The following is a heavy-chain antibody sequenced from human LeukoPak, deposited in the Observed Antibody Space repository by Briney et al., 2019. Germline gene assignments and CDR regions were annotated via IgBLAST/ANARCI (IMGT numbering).Heavy chain of an antibody. D-gene: IGHD4-17*01. CDR1: GFTFSNYG. CDR2: ISHGGSFK. J-gene: IGHJ6*02. V-gene: IGHV3-30*18. Sequence: HPGRSLRLSCAVSGFTFSNYGIHWVRQAPGKGLVGVAAISHGGSFKYYADSVRGRFIICRDNSKNTLNLHMNSLRAEDTAVYYCSKDAYERDGYGDHLRDFMDVWGQGTTVTVSS. CDR3: SKDAYERDGYGDHLRDFMDV.